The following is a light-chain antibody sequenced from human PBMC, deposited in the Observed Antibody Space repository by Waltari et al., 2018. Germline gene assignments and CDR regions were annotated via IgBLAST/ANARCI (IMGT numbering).Light chain of an antibody. V-gene: IGKV1-39*01. Sequence: DIQMTQSPSSLSASVGDRVTITCRASQSINKYLNWYQHKPGKAPKLLIYLASSLQGAVPSRFSGSGSGTDFTLTISSLQAEDVAVYYCHQYYTTPRTFGQGTKVEIK. CDR1: QSINKY. J-gene: IGKJ1*01. CDR3: HQYYTTPRT. CDR2: LAS.